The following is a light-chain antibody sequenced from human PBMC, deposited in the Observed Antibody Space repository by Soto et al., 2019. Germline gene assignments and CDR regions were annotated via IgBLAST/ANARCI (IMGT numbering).Light chain of an antibody. CDR3: SSYTSSSTLKV. Sequence: QSVLTQPASVSGSPGQSITISCTGTSGDVGGYNYVSWYQQHPGKAPKLMIYDVSNRPSGVSNRFSGSKSGNTASLTISGLQAEDEADYYCSSYTSSSTLKVFGTGTKVTV. V-gene: IGLV2-14*01. J-gene: IGLJ1*01. CDR1: SGDVGGYNY. CDR2: DVS.